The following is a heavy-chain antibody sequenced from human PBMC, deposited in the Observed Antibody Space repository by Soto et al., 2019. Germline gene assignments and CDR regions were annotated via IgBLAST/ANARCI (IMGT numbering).Heavy chain of an antibody. CDR1: GFTFSNYW. V-gene: IGHV3-7*05. CDR3: ARDRCTSTSCFFDY. J-gene: IGHJ4*02. CDR2: IKQDESEK. Sequence: GGSLRLSCAASGFTFSNYWMTWVRQAPGKGLEWVANIKQDESEKYYVDSVRGRFTISRDNTKKSLFLQMNSLRAEDTALYYCARDRCTSTSCFFDYWGQGTLVTVSS. D-gene: IGHD2-2*01.